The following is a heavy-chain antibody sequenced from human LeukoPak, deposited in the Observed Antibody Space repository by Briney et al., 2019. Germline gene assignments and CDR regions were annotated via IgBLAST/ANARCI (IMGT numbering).Heavy chain of an antibody. D-gene: IGHD1-14*01. CDR3: ARAGVGTYGMDA. J-gene: IGHJ6*02. CDR2: IWYDGSKK. V-gene: IGHV3-33*01. CDR1: GFTFSSNG. Sequence: GGSLRLSCAASGFTFSSNGMHWVRQAPGKGLEWVAIIWYDGSKKYYADSVKGRFTISRDDSKSTVPLQMNSLRAEDTAVYYCARAGVGTYGMDAWGQGTAVTVSS.